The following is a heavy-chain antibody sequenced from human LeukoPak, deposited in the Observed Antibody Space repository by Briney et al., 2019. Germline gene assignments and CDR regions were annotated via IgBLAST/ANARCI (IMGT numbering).Heavy chain of an antibody. CDR3: ARDRVGSGWPRPFYFEF. V-gene: IGHV1-2*02. CDR1: GYTFTGYY. D-gene: IGHD6-19*01. CDR2: INPNTGAT. Sequence: ASVRVSCKPSGYTFTGYYLHWVRQAPGQALEWMGWINPNTGATVYAQKFQGRVTLSRDTSISTGYMDLSSLRSDDMAVYYCARDRVGSGWPRPFYFEFWGQGTLVTVSS. J-gene: IGHJ4*02.